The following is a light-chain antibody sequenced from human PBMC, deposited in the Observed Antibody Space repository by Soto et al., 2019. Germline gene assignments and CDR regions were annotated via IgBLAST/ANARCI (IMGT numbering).Light chain of an antibody. V-gene: IGKV1-39*01. CDR1: QSISSY. CDR3: QQSYSTPYT. CDR2: AAS. J-gene: IGKJ2*01. Sequence: DIQMTQSPSSLSASVGDRVTITCRASQSISSYLNWYQQKPGKAPKVLIYAASSLQSWVPSRFSGSGAGTDFTLTISRLQPEDFATYYCQQSYSTPYTFGQGTKLEIK.